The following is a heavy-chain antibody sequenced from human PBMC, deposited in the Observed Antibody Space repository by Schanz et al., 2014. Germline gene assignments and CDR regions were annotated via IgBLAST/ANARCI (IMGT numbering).Heavy chain of an antibody. Sequence: EVQLVESGGGWVQPGGSLRLSCAASGFIFSNYVMSWVRQAPGKGLEWVSTIGTSGGTNYAESVKGRFTISRDNSKNTLYLQMNSLRAEDTAVYYCAKGRFGELSAFDIWGQGTMVTVSS. J-gene: IGHJ3*02. V-gene: IGHV3-23*04. CDR1: GFIFSNYV. CDR2: IGTSGGT. D-gene: IGHD3-10*01. CDR3: AKGRFGELSAFDI.